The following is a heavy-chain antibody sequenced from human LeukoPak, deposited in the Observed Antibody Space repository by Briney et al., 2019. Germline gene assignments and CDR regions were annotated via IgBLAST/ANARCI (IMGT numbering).Heavy chain of an antibody. V-gene: IGHV4-38-2*02. Sequence: SETLSLTCTVSDYSISSDYYWGWLRQPPGKGLQWIGSSYHSGTTYYNPSLESRVTISVDTSKNQFSLKVSSLTAADTAVYYCAREPTSGSSFHTPNWFDPWGQGTXVXVSS. CDR2: SYHSGTT. D-gene: IGHD1-26*01. CDR1: DYSISSDYY. CDR3: AREPTSGSSFHTPNWFDP. J-gene: IGHJ5*02.